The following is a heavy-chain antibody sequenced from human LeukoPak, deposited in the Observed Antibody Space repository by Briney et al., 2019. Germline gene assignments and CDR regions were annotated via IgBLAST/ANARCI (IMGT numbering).Heavy chain of an antibody. CDR1: GGSLSDYY. CDR2: VNHSGST. Sequence: PSETLSLTCAVYGGSLSDYYWSWIRQPPGKGLEWIGEVNHSGSTNYNPSLKSRVTISVDTSKNQFSLKLSSVTAADTAVYYCARDMETYYDILTGPTGVFDIWGQGTMVTVSS. CDR3: ARDMETYYDILTGPTGVFDI. D-gene: IGHD3-9*01. J-gene: IGHJ3*02. V-gene: IGHV4-34*01.